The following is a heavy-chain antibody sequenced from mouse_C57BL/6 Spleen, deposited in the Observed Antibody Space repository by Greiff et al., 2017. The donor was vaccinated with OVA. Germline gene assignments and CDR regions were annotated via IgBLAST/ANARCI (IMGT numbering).Heavy chain of an antibody. CDR1: GYAFTNYL. D-gene: IGHD1-1*01. Sequence: QVQLQQSGAELVRPGTSVKVSCKASGYAFTNYLIEWVKQRPGQGLEWIGVINPGSGGPNYNEKFKGKATLTADKSSSTAYMQLSSLTSEDSAVYFCARGTYYYGSSDDWYFDVWGTGTTVTVSA. V-gene: IGHV1-54*01. CDR3: ARGTYYYGSSDDWYFDV. CDR2: INPGSGGP. J-gene: IGHJ1*03.